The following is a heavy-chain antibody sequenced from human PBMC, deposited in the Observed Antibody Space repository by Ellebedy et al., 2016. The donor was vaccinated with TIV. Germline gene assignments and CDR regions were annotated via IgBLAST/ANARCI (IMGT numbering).Heavy chain of an antibody. CDR3: ARHFYHNSRADH. D-gene: IGHD2/OR15-2a*01. CDR1: GGPISGSEYY. CDR2: IYYTGST. V-gene: IGHV4-39*01. Sequence: SETLSLXCTVSGGPISGSEYYWGWIRQSPGGKLEWIGTIYYTGSTYYNPSLKSRVSMSVDTSKNHFSLKLYSLTAADTAKYYCARHFYHNSRADHWGQGTLVTVSS. J-gene: IGHJ1*01.